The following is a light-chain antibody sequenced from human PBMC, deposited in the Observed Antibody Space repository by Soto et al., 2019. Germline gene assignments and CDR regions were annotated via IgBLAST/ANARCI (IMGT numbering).Light chain of an antibody. V-gene: IGLV2-14*01. CDR3: SSYTCSSTFV. J-gene: IGLJ1*01. CDR2: DLN. Sequence: QSALTQPASVSGSPGQSITISRTGTSSDVGGYNYVSWYQQLPGKAPKLMIYDLNNRPSGVSNRFSGSKPGNTASLTISGLQAEDGADYYCSSYTCSSTFVFGTGTKVTVL. CDR1: SSDVGGYNY.